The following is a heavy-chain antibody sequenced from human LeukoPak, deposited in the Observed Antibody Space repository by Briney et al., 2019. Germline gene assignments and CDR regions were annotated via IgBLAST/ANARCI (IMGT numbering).Heavy chain of an antibody. Sequence: GGSLRLSCAASGFTFSSYGMHWVRQAPGKGLEWVAVISYDGSNKYYADSVKGRFTISRGNSKNTLYLQMNSLRAEDTAVYYCARDVFGAVAGHVFDYWGQGTLVTVSS. D-gene: IGHD6-19*01. CDR1: GFTFSSYG. CDR2: ISYDGSNK. V-gene: IGHV3-30*03. J-gene: IGHJ4*02. CDR3: ARDVFGAVAGHVFDY.